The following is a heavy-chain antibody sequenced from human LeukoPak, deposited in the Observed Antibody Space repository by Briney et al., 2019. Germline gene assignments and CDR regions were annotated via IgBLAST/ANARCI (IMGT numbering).Heavy chain of an antibody. V-gene: IGHV4-39*01. D-gene: IGHD4-17*01. CDR1: GGSISSSSYY. Sequence: PSETLSLTCTVSGGSISSSSYYWGWIRQPPGKGLEWIGSIYYSGSTYYNPSLKSRVTISVDTSKNQSSLKLSSVTAADPAVYYLGSPIKYGDRHFDFWGPGTLVTVSS. CDR3: GSPIKYGDRHFDF. CDR2: IYYSGST. J-gene: IGHJ4*02.